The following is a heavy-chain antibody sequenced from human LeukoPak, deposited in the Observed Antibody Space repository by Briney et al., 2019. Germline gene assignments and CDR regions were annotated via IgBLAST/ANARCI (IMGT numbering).Heavy chain of an antibody. CDR3: ASLLRFRRTDAFDI. D-gene: IGHD5-12*01. J-gene: IGHJ3*02. CDR1: GFTFSSYW. CDR2: ISSSSSTI. Sequence: GGSLRLSCAASGFTFSSYWMSWVRQAPGKGLEWVSYISSSSSTIYYADSVKGRFTISRDNAKNSLYLQMNSLRAEDTAVYYCASLLRFRRTDAFDIWGQGTMVTVSS. V-gene: IGHV3-48*01.